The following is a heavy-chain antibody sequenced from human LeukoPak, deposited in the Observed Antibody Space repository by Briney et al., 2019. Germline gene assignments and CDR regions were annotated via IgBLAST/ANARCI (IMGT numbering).Heavy chain of an antibody. CDR3: TRSGYSYGYYNWFDP. CDR2: ISSSSIYI. V-gene: IGHV3-21*03. CDR1: GFTFSSYS. J-gene: IGHJ5*02. Sequence: GGSLRLSCAGSGFTFSSYSMHWVRQAPGKGLEWVSSISSSSIYIYYADSLKGRFTISRDNAKNSLSLQMNSLRAEDTAVYYCTRSGYSYGYYNWFDPWGQGTLVTVSS. D-gene: IGHD5-18*01.